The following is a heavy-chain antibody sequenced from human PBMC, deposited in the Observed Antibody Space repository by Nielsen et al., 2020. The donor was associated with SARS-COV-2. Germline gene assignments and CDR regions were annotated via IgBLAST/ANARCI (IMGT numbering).Heavy chain of an antibody. J-gene: IGHJ5*02. V-gene: IGHV4-31*03. Sequence: SETLSLTCSVSAASINSGIYYWSWLREHSGKGLEWIGYIYNRGAAYYNPSLRTRVTISADTSKNQFPRRLTSVTAADTAGYYCVRAVPAAAQSNRFDPWGQGTLVTVSS. CDR3: VRAVPAAAQSNRFDP. D-gene: IGHD2-2*01. CDR1: AASINSGIYY. CDR2: IYNRGAA.